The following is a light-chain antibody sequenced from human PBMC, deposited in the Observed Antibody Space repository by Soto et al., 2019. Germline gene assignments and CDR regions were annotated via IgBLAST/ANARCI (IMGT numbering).Light chain of an antibody. J-gene: IGKJ2*01. CDR2: GAS. CDR3: QQYNNWPMYT. V-gene: IGKV3-15*01. Sequence: EIVLTQSPATLSVSPGERATLSCRASQSVSSNLAWYQQKPGQAPRLLIYGASTRATGIPARFSGSASGTEFTLTLSSLQSEDFAVYYCQQYNNWPMYTFCQGTKLEIK. CDR1: QSVSSN.